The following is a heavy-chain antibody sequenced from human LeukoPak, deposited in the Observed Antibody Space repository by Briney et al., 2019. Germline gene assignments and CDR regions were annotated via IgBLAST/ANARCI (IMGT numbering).Heavy chain of an antibody. D-gene: IGHD2-15*01. V-gene: IGHV3-23*01. J-gene: IGHJ4*02. CDR3: ARAPHPYCSGGNCIYFDY. CDR1: GLTFSRYA. Sequence: GGSLRLSCAASGLTFSRYAMSWVRQAPGKGLEWVSTISGSGDSTDYVDSVKGRFTLSRDNAKKSLYLQMNSLRAEDTAVYYCARAPHPYCSGGNCIYFDYWGQGTLVTVSS. CDR2: ISGSGDST.